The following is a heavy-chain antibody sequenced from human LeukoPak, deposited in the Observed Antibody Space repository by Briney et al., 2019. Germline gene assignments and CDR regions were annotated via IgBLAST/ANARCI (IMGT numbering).Heavy chain of an antibody. J-gene: IGHJ4*02. D-gene: IGHD6-13*01. CDR2: IYSSGST. V-gene: IGHV4-4*07. CDR1: GGSISSYY. CDR3: ARGTTAAAGIFDC. Sequence: PSETLSLTCSVSGGSISSYYWSWVRQPAAQRLEWIGRIYSSGSTNYNPSLNSRVTMSVDTSNNQFSLRLTSVTAADTAVYYCARGTTAAAGIFDCWGQGTLVTVSS.